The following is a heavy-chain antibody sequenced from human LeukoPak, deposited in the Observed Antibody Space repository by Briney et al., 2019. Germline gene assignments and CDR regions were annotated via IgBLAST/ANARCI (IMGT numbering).Heavy chain of an antibody. CDR2: IYYSGST. V-gene: IGHV4-39*01. J-gene: IGHJ4*02. D-gene: IGHD3-10*01. CDR1: GGSVSSSGYY. CDR3: ANSERSGICPYYFDY. Sequence: PSETLSLTCTVSGGSVSSSGYYSCWIRQPPGKGLEWIGSIYYSGSTYYNPSLKSRVSISVDTSKNRFSLNLTSVTAADTAVYYCANSERSGICPYYFDYWGQGTLVTVSS.